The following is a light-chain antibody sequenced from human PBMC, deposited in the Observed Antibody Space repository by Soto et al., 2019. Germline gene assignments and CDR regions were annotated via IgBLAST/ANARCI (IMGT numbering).Light chain of an antibody. CDR2: VVS. V-gene: IGLV2-14*01. CDR3: ASYTSSDTPYV. Sequence: QSALTQPASVSGSPGQSITISCTGTSSDVGDYKYVSWYQQHPDKAPKLMIYVVSNRPSGVSNRFSGSKSGNTVSLTISGLQADDEADYYCASYTSSDTPYVFGTGTKLTVL. CDR1: SSDVGDYKY. J-gene: IGLJ1*01.